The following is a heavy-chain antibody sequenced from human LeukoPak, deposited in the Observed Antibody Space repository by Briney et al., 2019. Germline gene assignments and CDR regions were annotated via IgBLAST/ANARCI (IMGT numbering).Heavy chain of an antibody. CDR1: GGTFSSYA. J-gene: IGHJ4*02. V-gene: IGHV1-69*04. D-gene: IGHD3-10*01. CDR3: ASSYYGSGFYY. Sequence: SVKVSCKASGGTFSSYAISWVRQTPGQGLEWMGRIIPILGIANYAQKFQGRVTITADKSTSTAYMELSSLRSEDTAVYYCASSYYGSGFYYWGQGTLVTVSS. CDR2: IIPILGIA.